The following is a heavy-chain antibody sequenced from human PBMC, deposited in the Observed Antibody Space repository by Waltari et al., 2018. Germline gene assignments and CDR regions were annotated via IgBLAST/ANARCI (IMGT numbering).Heavy chain of an antibody. CDR3: ATSNWNPQKYYFDY. CDR2: IIPIFGTA. Sequence: QVQLVQSGAEVKKPGSSVKVSCKASGGTFSSYAIRWVRQAPGQGLEGMGRIIPIFGTANYAQKLQGRVTITADKSTSTAYMELSSLRSEDTAVYYCATSNWNPQKYYFDYWGQGTLVTVSS. J-gene: IGHJ4*02. CDR1: GGTFSSYA. V-gene: IGHV1-69*08. D-gene: IGHD1-20*01.